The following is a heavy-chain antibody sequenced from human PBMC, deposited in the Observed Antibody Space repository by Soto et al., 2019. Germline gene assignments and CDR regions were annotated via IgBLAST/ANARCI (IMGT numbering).Heavy chain of an antibody. Sequence: GSLRLSCAASGFTFSSYGMNWVRQAPGKGLEWVAVVSYDEITKYYADSVKGRFTISRDNSKNTVYLQMNSLRPEDTAVYYCAKPLGLLRRAMAQGSDYWGQGTLVTVSS. CDR1: GFTFSSYG. J-gene: IGHJ4*02. CDR2: VSYDEITK. D-gene: IGHD5-18*01. V-gene: IGHV3-30*18. CDR3: AKPLGLLRRAMAQGSDY.